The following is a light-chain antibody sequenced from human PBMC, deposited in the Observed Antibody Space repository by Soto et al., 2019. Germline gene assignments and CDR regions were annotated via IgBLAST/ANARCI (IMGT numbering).Light chain of an antibody. CDR3: QQRSNWPGYT. J-gene: IGKJ2*01. V-gene: IGKV3-11*01. CDR2: DAS. CDR1: QSVSSY. Sequence: EIVLTQSPATLSLSPGERVTLSCRASQSVSSYLAWYQRKPGQAPRLLIYDASNRATGIPARFSGSGSGTDFTLTISSLEPEDFAVYYCQQRSNWPGYTFGQGTKLEIK.